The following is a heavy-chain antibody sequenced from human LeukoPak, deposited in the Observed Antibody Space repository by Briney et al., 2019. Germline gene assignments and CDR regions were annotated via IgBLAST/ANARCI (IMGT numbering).Heavy chain of an antibody. J-gene: IGHJ6*03. CDR1: GFTFSSYE. V-gene: IGHV3-48*03. Sequence: PGGSLRLSCAASGFTFSSYEMNWVRQAPGKGLEWVSYISSSGSTIYYADSVKGRFTISRDNAKNSLYLQMNSLRAEDTAVYYCARVRDPPYYYYMDVWGKGTTVTVSS. CDR2: ISSSGSTI. CDR3: ARVRDPPYYYYMDV.